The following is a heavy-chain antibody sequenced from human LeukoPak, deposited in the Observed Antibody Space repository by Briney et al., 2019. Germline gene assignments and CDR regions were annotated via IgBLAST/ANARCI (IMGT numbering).Heavy chain of an antibody. Sequence: PGGPLRLSCAASGFTFSSYWMSWVRQAPGKGLEWVANIKQDGSEKYYVDSVKGRFTISRDNAKNSLYLQMNSLRAEDTAVYYCARGSADSSGYYWDYYYYMDVWGKGTTVTVSS. V-gene: IGHV3-7*01. CDR1: GFTFSSYW. CDR2: IKQDGSEK. J-gene: IGHJ6*03. D-gene: IGHD3-22*01. CDR3: ARGSADSSGYYWDYYYYMDV.